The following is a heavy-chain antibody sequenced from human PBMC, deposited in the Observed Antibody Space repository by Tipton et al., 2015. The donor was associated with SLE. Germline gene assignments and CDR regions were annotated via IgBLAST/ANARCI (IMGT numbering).Heavy chain of an antibody. J-gene: IGHJ3*02. CDR2: IYYSGST. V-gene: IGHV4-59*12. D-gene: IGHD3-3*01. CDR3: ARDPSAGGLDAFDI. CDR1: GGSISSYY. Sequence: GLVKPSETLSLTCTVSGGSISSYYWSWIRQPPGKGLEWIGYIYYSGSTYYNPSLKSRVTISVDTSKNQFSLKLSSVTAADTAVYYCARDPSAGGLDAFDIWGQGTMVTVSS.